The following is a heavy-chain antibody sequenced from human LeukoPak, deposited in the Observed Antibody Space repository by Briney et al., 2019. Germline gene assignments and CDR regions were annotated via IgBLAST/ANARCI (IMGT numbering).Heavy chain of an antibody. J-gene: IGHJ5*02. V-gene: IGHV4-39*07. CDR2: IFYSGST. Sequence: SETLSLTCTVSGGSISASNYYWGWIRQPPGKGLEWIGNIFYSGSTYYSPSLKSRVTISLDTSRNQFSLKLTSVTAADTAVYFCARGGYYGSGNDFRFDPWGQGTLVTVSS. CDR3: ARGGYYGSGNDFRFDP. D-gene: IGHD3-10*01. CDR1: GGSISASNYY.